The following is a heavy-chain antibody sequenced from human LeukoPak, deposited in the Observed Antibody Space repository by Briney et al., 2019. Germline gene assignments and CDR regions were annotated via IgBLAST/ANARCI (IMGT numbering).Heavy chain of an antibody. CDR3: ARDLQSALRYFDWLFGGDY. CDR2: FDPEDGET. J-gene: IGHJ4*02. CDR1: GYTLTELS. V-gene: IGHV1-24*01. Sequence: ASVKVSCKVSGYTLTELSMHWVRQAPGKGLEWMGGFDPEDGETIYAQKFQGRVTMTEDTSTDTAYMELSRLRSDDTAVYYCARDLQSALRYFDWLFGGDYWGQGTLVTVSS. D-gene: IGHD3-9*01.